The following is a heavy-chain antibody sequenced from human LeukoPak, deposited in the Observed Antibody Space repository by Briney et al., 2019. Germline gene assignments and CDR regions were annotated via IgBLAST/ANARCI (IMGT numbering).Heavy chain of an antibody. J-gene: IGHJ3*02. CDR1: GDTFSSYA. Sequence: SVKVSCKASGDTFSSYAISWVRQAPGQGLEWMGRIIPIFGTANYAQKFQGRVTITADKSTSTAYMELSSMRSEDTAVYYCARGGYYYDSSGYYYGAFDIWGQGTMVTVSS. D-gene: IGHD3-22*01. CDR3: ARGGYYYDSSGYYYGAFDI. V-gene: IGHV1-69*06. CDR2: IIPIFGTA.